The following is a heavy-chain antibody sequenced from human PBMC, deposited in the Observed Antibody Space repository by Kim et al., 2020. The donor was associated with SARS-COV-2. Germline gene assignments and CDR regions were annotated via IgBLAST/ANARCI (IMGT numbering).Heavy chain of an antibody. J-gene: IGHJ5*02. Sequence: GGSLRLSCAASGFTFSSYWMHWVRQAPGKGLVWVSRINSDGSSTSYADSVKGRFTISRDNAKNTLYLQMNSLRAEDTAVYYCARDPRYCSSTSCYSPWFDPWGQGTLVTVSS. CDR2: INSDGSST. CDR3: ARDPRYCSSTSCYSPWFDP. CDR1: GFTFSSYW. V-gene: IGHV3-74*01. D-gene: IGHD2-2*01.